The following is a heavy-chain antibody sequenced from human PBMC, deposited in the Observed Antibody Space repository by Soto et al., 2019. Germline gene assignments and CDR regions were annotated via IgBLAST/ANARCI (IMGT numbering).Heavy chain of an antibody. Sequence: GGSLRLSCSASGFTFSSYAMHWVRQAPGKGLEYVSGVRGNGDPPFYADSVKGRFTISRDNSKNTLYLQMSGLSADDTAVYYCVKSRGRDNIDFFDWGQGALVTVSS. CDR3: VKSRGRDNIDFFD. D-gene: IGHD3-10*01. J-gene: IGHJ4*02. CDR1: GFTFSSYA. V-gene: IGHV3-64D*06. CDR2: VRGNGDPP.